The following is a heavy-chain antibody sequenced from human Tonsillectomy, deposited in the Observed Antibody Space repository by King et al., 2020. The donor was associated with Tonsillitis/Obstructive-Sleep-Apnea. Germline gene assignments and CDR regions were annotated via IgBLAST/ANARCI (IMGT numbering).Heavy chain of an antibody. Sequence: LQLQESGPGLVKPSETLSLTCTVSGGSISSSSYYWGWIRQPPGKGLEWIGNIYYSGSTYYNPSLKSRVTISVDTSKNRFSLKLTSVTAADTAVYYCASARPLNGKDRGRFDPWGQGTLVTVSS. J-gene: IGHJ5*02. D-gene: IGHD6-13*01. CDR1: GGSISSSSYY. V-gene: IGHV4-39*01. CDR3: ASARPLNGKDRGRFDP. CDR2: IYYSGST.